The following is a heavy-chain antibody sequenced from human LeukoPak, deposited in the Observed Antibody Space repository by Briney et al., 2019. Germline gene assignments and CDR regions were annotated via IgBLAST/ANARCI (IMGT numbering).Heavy chain of an antibody. CDR2: IWSGGTDK. J-gene: IGHJ4*02. CDR3: GKRLTSWELEY. Sequence: GGSLRLSCAASGFTFSSYAMSWVRQAPGRGLEWVAVIWSGGTDKYYADSVKGRFTVSRDNSKNTLYLQMNSLRAEDTAVYYCGKRLTSWELEYWGQGTLVTVSS. CDR1: GFTFSSYA. D-gene: IGHD1-26*01. V-gene: IGHV3-30*02.